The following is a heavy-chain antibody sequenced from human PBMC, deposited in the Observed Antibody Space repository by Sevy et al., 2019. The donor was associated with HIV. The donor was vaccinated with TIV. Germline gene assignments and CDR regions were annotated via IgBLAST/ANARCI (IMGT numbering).Heavy chain of an antibody. CDR1: GFTFSSYW. CDR3: VSHTYYEFWSGSHYYGMDV. J-gene: IGHJ6*02. D-gene: IGHD3-3*01. V-gene: IGHV3-74*01. Sequence: GGSLRLSCAASGFTFSSYWMHWVRQAPGKGLVWVSRINSAGSSTSYADSVKGRFIISRDNAKNTLYLQMNSLRAEVTAVYYCVSHTYYEFWSGSHYYGMDVWGQGTTVTVSS. CDR2: INSAGSST.